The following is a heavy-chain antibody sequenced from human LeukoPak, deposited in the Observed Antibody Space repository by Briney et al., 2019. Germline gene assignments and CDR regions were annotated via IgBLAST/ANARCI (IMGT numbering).Heavy chain of an antibody. CDR2: ISGSGGST. J-gene: IGHJ4*02. Sequence: GGSLRLSCAASGFTFSSYAMSWVRQAPGKGLEWVSAISGSGGSTYYADSVKGRFTISRDNSKNTLYLQMNSLRAEDTAVYYCAARPYPIAVAGGFDYWGQGTLVTVSS. V-gene: IGHV3-23*01. CDR3: AARPYPIAVAGGFDY. D-gene: IGHD6-19*01. CDR1: GFTFSSYA.